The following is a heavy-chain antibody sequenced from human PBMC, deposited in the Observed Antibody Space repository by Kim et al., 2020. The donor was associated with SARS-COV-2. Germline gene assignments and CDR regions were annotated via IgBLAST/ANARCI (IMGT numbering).Heavy chain of an antibody. V-gene: IGHV3-30*02. J-gene: IGHJ4*02. D-gene: IGHD3-10*01. CDR3: AKALSQLLWFGESPRGIDY. Sequence: RFTISRDNSKNTLYLQMNSLRAEDTAVYYCAKALSQLLWFGESPRGIDYWGQGTLVTVSS.